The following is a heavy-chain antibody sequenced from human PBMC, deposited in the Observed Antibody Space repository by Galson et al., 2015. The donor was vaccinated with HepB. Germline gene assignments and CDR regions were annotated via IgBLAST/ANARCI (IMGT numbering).Heavy chain of an antibody. V-gene: IGHV2-5*02. D-gene: IGHD6-13*01. J-gene: IGHJ4*02. CDR2: IYWDDDK. CDR3: AHRRIPATRNPSCDGTTWDY. CDR1: GFSLGTSEVG. Sequence: PALVKPTQTLTLTCTFSGFSLGTSEVGVGWIRQPPGRALQWLAVIYWDDDKRYSPSLRSRLTITKDTSRNEVVLTMTNMDPVDTATYYCAHRRIPATRNPSCDGTTWDYWGQGALVTVSS.